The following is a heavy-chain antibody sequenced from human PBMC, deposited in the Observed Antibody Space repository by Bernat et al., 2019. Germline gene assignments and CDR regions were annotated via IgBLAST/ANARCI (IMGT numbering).Heavy chain of an antibody. D-gene: IGHD3-3*01. CDR3: ARRDYDFWSGYYTTHRMDV. CDR1: GGHSSRRREE. CDR2: REESGST. J-gene: IGHJ6*02. Sequence: EEGKGRGKREEKRELTCKGGGGHSSRRREEGGWIRQPPGKGGEGRGRREESGSTYYNPSLKRRATISVDTSKNQFSLKLSSVTAADTAVYYCARRDYDFWSGYYTTHRMDVWGQGTTVTVSS. V-gene: IGHV4-39*01.